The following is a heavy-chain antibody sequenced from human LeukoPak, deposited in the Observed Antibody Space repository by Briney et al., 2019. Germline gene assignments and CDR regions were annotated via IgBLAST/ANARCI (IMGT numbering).Heavy chain of an antibody. V-gene: IGHV4-59*01. Sequence: SETLSLACTVSGSSISTYYWNWIRQPPGKGLEWIGYIYYSGTTNYNPSLKSRVSMSVDTSKNQFSLKLSSVTAADTAVYYCAREVGMITFGGVIVILDYWGPGTLVTVSS. J-gene: IGHJ4*02. CDR2: IYYSGTT. CDR3: AREVGMITFGGVIVILDY. D-gene: IGHD3-16*02. CDR1: GSSISTYY.